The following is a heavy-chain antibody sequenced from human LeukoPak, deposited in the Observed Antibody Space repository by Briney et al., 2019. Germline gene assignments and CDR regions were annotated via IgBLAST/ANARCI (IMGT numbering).Heavy chain of an antibody. CDR1: GYTFTSYG. J-gene: IGHJ6*03. CDR2: ISAYNGNT. V-gene: IGHV1-18*01. Sequence: ASVKVSCKASGYTFTSYGISWVRQAPGQGLEWMGWISAYNGNTNYAQKLQGRVTMTTDTSTSTAYMELRSLRSDDTAVYYCAFSRYYLQGSYYYMDVWGKGTMVTVSS. CDR3: AFSRYYLQGSYYYMDV. D-gene: IGHD2/OR15-2a*01.